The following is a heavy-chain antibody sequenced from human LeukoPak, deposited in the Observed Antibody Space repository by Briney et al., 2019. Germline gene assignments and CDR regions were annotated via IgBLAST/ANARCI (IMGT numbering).Heavy chain of an antibody. D-gene: IGHD6-13*01. CDR1: GGSISSGDYY. V-gene: IGHV4-30-4*08. Sequence: SETLSLTCTVSGGSISSGDYYWSWIRQPPGKGLEWIGYIYYSGSTYYNPSLKSRVTISVDTSKNQFSLKLSSVTAADTAVYYCARDLWQQLVSGPLGFDPWGQGTLVTVSS. J-gene: IGHJ5*02. CDR3: ARDLWQQLVSGPLGFDP. CDR2: IYYSGST.